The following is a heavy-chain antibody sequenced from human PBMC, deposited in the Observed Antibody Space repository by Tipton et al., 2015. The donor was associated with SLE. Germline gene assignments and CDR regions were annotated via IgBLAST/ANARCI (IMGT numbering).Heavy chain of an antibody. CDR2: IYSGGST. Sequence: SLRLSCAASGFTVSSNYMSWVRQAPGKGLEWVSVIYSGGSTYYADSVKGRFTISRDNSKNTLYLQMNSLRAEDTAVYYCARGPMTSPRWYFDYWGQGTLVTVSS. J-gene: IGHJ4*02. D-gene: IGHD2-15*01. V-gene: IGHV3-66*01. CDR3: ARGPMTSPRWYFDY. CDR1: GFTVSSNY.